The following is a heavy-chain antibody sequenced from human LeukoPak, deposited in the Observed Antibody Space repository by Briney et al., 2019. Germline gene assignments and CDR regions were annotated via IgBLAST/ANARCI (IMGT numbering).Heavy chain of an antibody. CDR3: ARGAAGYDYYYYMDV. Sequence: GRSLRLSCAASGFTFSSYGMDWVRQAPGKGLEWVAFIRYDGSNKYYADSVKGRFTISRDNSKNTLYLQMNSLRSDDTAVYYCARGAAGYDYYYYMDVWGKGTTVTISS. J-gene: IGHJ6*03. CDR1: GFTFSSYG. D-gene: IGHD3-16*01. V-gene: IGHV3-30*02. CDR2: IRYDGSNK.